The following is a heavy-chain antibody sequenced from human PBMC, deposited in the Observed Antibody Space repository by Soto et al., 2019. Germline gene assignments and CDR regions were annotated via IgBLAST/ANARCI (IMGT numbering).Heavy chain of an antibody. CDR2: IYSSGST. Sequence: SETLSLTCTVSGASITSGSSYWSWIRQHPGKGLEWIGYIYSSGSTYYNPSLKSRVTISLDTSKNQFSLKLTSVTAADTAVYYCGRESYYDSSGYFLDYWGQGTLVTVSS. CDR1: GASITSGSSY. CDR3: GRESYYDSSGYFLDY. V-gene: IGHV4-31*03. D-gene: IGHD3-22*01. J-gene: IGHJ4*02.